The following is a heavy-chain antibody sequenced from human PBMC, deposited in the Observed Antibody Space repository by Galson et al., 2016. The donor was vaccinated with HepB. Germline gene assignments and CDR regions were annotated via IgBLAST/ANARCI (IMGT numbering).Heavy chain of an antibody. CDR1: GYTFTIYG. J-gene: IGHJ4*02. D-gene: IGHD2-2*01. CDR3: ARAHCSSTSCHGKNDY. CDR2: ISPYNGNT. V-gene: IGHV1-18*01. Sequence: SVKVSCKASGYTFTIYGITWVRQAPGQGLEWMGWISPYNGNTNYAQNLQGRVTMTTDTSTSTAYMELRSLRSDDTAVYYCARAHCSSTSCHGKNDYWGQGTLVTVSS.